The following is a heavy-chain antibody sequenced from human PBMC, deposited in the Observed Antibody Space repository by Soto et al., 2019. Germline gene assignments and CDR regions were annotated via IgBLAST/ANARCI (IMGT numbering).Heavy chain of an antibody. Sequence: PGESLKISCKGSGYSFTNYWIGWVRQMPGKGLEWMGIIYPGDSDTRYSPSFQGQVTISADKSISTAYLQWSSLKASDTAMYYCARPRRDGYNFDYFDYWGQGTLVTVSS. V-gene: IGHV5-51*01. CDR2: IYPGDSDT. D-gene: IGHD5-12*01. CDR3: ARPRRDGYNFDYFDY. CDR1: GYSFTNYW. J-gene: IGHJ4*02.